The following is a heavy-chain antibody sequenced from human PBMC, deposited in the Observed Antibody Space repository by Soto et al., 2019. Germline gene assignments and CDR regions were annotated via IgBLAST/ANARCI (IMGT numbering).Heavy chain of an antibody. D-gene: IGHD6-19*01. Sequence: ASVKVSCKASGYTFTGYYMHWVRQAPGQGLEWMGWINPNSGGTIYAQKFQGWVTMTRDTSISTAYMELSRLRSDDTAVYYCAREIDSSGWYPFFDYWGQGTLVTVSS. CDR1: GYTFTGYY. J-gene: IGHJ4*02. CDR2: INPNSGGT. V-gene: IGHV1-2*04. CDR3: AREIDSSGWYPFFDY.